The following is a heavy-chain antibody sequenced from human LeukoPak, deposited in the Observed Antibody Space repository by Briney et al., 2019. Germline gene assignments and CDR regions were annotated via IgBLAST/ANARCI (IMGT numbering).Heavy chain of an antibody. CDR2: IIPILGIA. V-gene: IGHV1-69*04. J-gene: IGHJ4*02. CDR3: AVSRGRIGSYLYYFDY. Sequence: SVKVSCKASGGTFSSYAISWVRQAPGQGLEWMGRIIPILGIANYAQKLQGRVTITADKSTSTAYMELSSLRSEDTAVYYCAVSRGRIGSYLYYFDYWGQGTLVTVSS. CDR1: GGTFSSYA. D-gene: IGHD1-26*01.